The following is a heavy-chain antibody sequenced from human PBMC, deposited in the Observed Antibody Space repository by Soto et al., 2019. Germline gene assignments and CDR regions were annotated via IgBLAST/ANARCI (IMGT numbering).Heavy chain of an antibody. CDR2: MNPNSGNT. Sequence: QVQLVQSGAEVKKPGASVKVSCKASGYTFTSYDINWVRQATGQGLEWMGWMNPNSGNTGYAQKFQGRVTMTRNTSISTAYMELSSLRSEDTAVYYCARAMKIRMTTVTKTYYYYMDVWGKGTTVTVSS. V-gene: IGHV1-8*01. D-gene: IGHD4-17*01. CDR3: ARAMKIRMTTVTKTYYYYMDV. CDR1: GYTFTSYD. J-gene: IGHJ6*03.